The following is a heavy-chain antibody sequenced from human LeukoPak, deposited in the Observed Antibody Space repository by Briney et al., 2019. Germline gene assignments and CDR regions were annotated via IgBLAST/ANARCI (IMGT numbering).Heavy chain of an antibody. D-gene: IGHD1-26*01. CDR2: IYYSGST. CDR1: GGSISSSSYY. Sequence: KPSETLSLTCTVSGGSISSSSYYWGWIRQPPGKGLEWIGSIYYSGSTYYNPSLKSRVTISVDTSKNQFSLKLSSVTAADTAVYYCARDPGDQWDLSYYGMDVWGQGTTVTVSS. J-gene: IGHJ6*02. V-gene: IGHV4-39*07. CDR3: ARDPGDQWDLSYYGMDV.